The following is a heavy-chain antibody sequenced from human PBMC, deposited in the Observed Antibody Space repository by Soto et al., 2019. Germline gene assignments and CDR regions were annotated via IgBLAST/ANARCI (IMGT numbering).Heavy chain of an antibody. CDR3: ARHIAVSGARGFDH. D-gene: IGHD2-21*01. CDR1: GGSITSNW. J-gene: IGHJ4*02. Sequence: QVQLQESGPGLMKPSGTLSLTCAVSGGSITSNWWSWVRQPPGKGLERIAEIFHTGSANYNPSLMGRLTISMDKSRNHLSLNLSSVTAADTAVYYCARHIAVSGARGFDHWGQGTLVTVSS. V-gene: IGHV4-4*02. CDR2: IFHTGSA.